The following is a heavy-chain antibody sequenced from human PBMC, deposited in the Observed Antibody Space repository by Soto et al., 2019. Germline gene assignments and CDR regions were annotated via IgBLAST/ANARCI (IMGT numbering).Heavy chain of an antibody. CDR3: ARTGAGHHDFLDY. V-gene: IGHV3-7*01. Sequence: PVGSLRLSCAASGFTFSSYWMNWVRQAPGKGLEWVANINQDGNEDNLLDSVKGRFTICRDNAKNSLFSQMNSLRVDDTAVYYCARTGAGHHDFLDYWGQGALVTVSS. CDR1: GFTFSSYW. CDR2: INQDGNED. J-gene: IGHJ4*02. D-gene: IGHD1-1*01.